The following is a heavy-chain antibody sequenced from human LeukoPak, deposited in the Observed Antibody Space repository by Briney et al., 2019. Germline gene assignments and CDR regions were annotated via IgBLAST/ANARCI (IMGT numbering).Heavy chain of an antibody. CDR2: INPNSGGT. D-gene: IGHD2-2*01. CDR1: RYTFTTYY. Sequence: GASVKVSCEASRYTFTTYYMHWVRQAPGQGLEWMEWINPNSGGTNYAQKFQGRVTMTRDTSISTAYMELSRLTSDDTAVYYCARDLGYCSSDSCLYPLDYWGQGTLVTVSS. V-gene: IGHV1-2*02. J-gene: IGHJ4*02. CDR3: ARDLGYCSSDSCLYPLDY.